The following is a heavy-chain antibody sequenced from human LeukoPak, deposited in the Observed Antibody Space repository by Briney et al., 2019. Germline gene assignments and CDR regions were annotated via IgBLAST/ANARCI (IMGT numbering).Heavy chain of an antibody. J-gene: IGHJ4*02. CDR2: ISGDGAST. CDR1: GFTLSEYA. CDR3: VRGRSGYYFDY. Sequence: PGGSLRLSCATSGFTLSEYAMFWVRQGPGTGLEYVSAISGDGASTFYGNSVKDRFTISRDISKKTLHLQMDSLRVEDMAVYFCVRGRSGYYFDYWGQGILVTVSS. D-gene: IGHD5-12*01. V-gene: IGHV3-64*01.